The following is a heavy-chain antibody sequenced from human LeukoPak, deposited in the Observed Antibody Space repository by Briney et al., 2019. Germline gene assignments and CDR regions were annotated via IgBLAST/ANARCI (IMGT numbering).Heavy chain of an antibody. CDR1: GFTFSSYS. CDR2: ISSGSNYI. Sequence: PGGSLRLSCAASGFTFSSYSMNWVRQAPGKGLEWVSSISSGSNYIYYADSVKGRFTISRDNAKNSLYLQMNSLRAEDTAVYYCARGTDDSSGYYLVDYWGQGTLVTVSS. V-gene: IGHV3-21*01. D-gene: IGHD3-22*01. CDR3: ARGTDDSSGYYLVDY. J-gene: IGHJ4*02.